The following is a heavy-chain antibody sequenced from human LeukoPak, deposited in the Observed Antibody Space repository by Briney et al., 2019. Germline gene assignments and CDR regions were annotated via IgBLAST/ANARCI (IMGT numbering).Heavy chain of an antibody. CDR2: INHDGSEK. CDR3: VRVGENTVLASYRFDY. V-gene: IGHV3-7*04. CDR1: GFTFSGYW. J-gene: IGHJ4*02. D-gene: IGHD3-16*02. Sequence: PGGSLRLSCAASGFTFSGYWMSWVRQAPGKGLEWVASINHDGSEKYYVDSVKGRLTISRDNAKNSLYLQTNSLRTEDTAVYYCVRVGENTVLASYRFDYCGQGVLVTVSS.